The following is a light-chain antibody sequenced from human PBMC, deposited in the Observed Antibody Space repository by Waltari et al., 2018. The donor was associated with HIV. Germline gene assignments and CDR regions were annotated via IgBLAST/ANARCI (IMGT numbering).Light chain of an antibody. CDR3: QNYNSAPQIT. CDR2: AAS. V-gene: IGKV1-27*01. Sequence: DIQMTQSPSSLSASVGDRVTITCRATQGITNYLAWYQQKPGKAPKLLIYAASTLQSGVPCRFSGSGSGTDFTLTINSLQPEDVATYYCQNYNSAPQITFGHGTRLEIK. J-gene: IGKJ5*01. CDR1: QGITNY.